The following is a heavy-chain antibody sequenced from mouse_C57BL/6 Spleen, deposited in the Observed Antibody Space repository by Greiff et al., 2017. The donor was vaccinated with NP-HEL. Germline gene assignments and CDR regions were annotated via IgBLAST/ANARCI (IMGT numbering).Heavy chain of an antibody. CDR2: INPNNGGT. Sequence: EVKLQQSGPELVKPGASVKISCKASGYTFTDYYMNWVKQSHGKSLEWIGDINPNNGGTSYNQKFKGKATLTVDKSSSTAYMELRSLTSEDSAVYYCARERLQYYFDYWGQGTTLTVSS. CDR1: GYTFTDYY. CDR3: ARERLQYYFDY. J-gene: IGHJ2*01. V-gene: IGHV1-26*01. D-gene: IGHD2-4*01.